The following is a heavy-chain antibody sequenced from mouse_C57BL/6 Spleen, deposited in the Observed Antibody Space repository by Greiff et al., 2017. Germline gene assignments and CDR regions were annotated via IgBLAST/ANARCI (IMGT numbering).Heavy chain of an antibody. Sequence: QVQLQQPGTELVKPGASVKLSCKASGYTFTSYWMHWVKQRPGQGLEWIGNINPSNGGTNYNEKFKSKATLTVDKSSSTAYMQLSSLTSEDSAVYDCARGSSPYWYFDVWGTGTTVTVSS. CDR2: INPSNGGT. D-gene: IGHD1-1*01. CDR1: GYTFTSYW. V-gene: IGHV1-53*01. CDR3: ARGSSPYWYFDV. J-gene: IGHJ1*03.